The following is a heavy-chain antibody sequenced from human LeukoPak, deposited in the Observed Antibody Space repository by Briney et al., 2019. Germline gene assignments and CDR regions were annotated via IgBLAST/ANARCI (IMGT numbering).Heavy chain of an antibody. CDR3: AKRNLRAVAPGY. J-gene: IGHJ4*02. CDR1: GSTFSSFD. D-gene: IGHD6-19*01. CDR2: ISGGGGST. V-gene: IGHV3-23*01. Sequence: GASLRLSRAASGSTFSSFDMSSVGQAPGKALEWVSAISGGGGSTYYADSVKGGFTISRDNSKNTLYLQMNSLRAEDTAIYYCAKRNLRAVAPGYWGQGTLVTVSS.